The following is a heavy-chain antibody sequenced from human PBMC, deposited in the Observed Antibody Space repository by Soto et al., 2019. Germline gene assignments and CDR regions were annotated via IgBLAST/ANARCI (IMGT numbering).Heavy chain of an antibody. V-gene: IGHV3-30*04. CDR2: VTYDGSDR. D-gene: IGHD2-15*01. J-gene: IGHJ6*02. CDR3: ARELDLCSGFFRRSHYYSYGLDA. Sequence: QVQLVESGGGVVQPGTSLRLSCAASGFTCDIHALHWVRQGPGKGLEWVTGVTYDGSDRYYADSVKGRFTISRDESRNTLYLQMNCVSGADTAVYYCARELDLCSGFFRRSHYYSYGLDAWGQGTAVIVYS. CDR1: GFTCDIHA.